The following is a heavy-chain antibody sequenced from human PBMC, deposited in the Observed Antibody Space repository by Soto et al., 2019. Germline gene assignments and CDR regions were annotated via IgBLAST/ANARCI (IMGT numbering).Heavy chain of an antibody. D-gene: IGHD6-19*01. V-gene: IGHV2-5*02. CDR2: IYWDDDN. CDR3: AHGSGWLSDY. J-gene: IGHJ4*02. CDR1: GFSLTSTAVG. Sequence: QITLKESGPTLVKPTQTLTLTCSFSGFSLTSTAVGVNWIRQPPGKALEWLALIYWDDDNHFSPSLKSRLSVTKDTSKTQVVLTITNMDPVDTATYYCAHGSGWLSDYWGQGILVTVSS.